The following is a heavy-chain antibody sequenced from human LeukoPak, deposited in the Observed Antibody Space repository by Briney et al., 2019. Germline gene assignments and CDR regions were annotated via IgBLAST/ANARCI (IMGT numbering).Heavy chain of an antibody. J-gene: IGHJ4*02. CDR2: INPNSGGT. CDR3: ARQAAAGTDCFDY. Sequence: ASVKVSCKASGYTFTDYYMYWVRQAPGHGLEWMGWINPNSGGTNYAQKLQGRVTMTTDTSTGTAYMELRSLRSDDTAVYYCARQAAAGTDCFDYWGQGTLVTVSS. D-gene: IGHD6-13*01. CDR1: GYTFTDYY. V-gene: IGHV1-2*02.